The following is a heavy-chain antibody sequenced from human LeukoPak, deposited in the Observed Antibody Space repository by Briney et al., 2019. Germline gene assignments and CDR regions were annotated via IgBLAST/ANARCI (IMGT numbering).Heavy chain of an antibody. V-gene: IGHV3-30*18. J-gene: IGHJ4*02. Sequence: GGSLRLSCAASGFTFSSYGMHWVRQAPGKGLEWVAVISYDGSNKYYADSVKGRFTISRDNSKNTLYLQMNSLRAEDTAVYYCAKEETGYFDYWGQGTLATVSS. CDR2: ISYDGSNK. CDR1: GFTFSSYG. CDR3: AKEETGYFDY.